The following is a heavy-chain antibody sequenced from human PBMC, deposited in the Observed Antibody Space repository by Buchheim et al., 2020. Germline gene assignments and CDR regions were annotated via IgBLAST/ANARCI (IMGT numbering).Heavy chain of an antibody. D-gene: IGHD3-10*01. CDR3: ARGGGSGSSPPPYYYYGMDV. Sequence: QLQLQESGSGLVKPSQTLSLTCAVSGGSISSGGYSWSWIRQPPGKGLEWIGYIYHSGSTYYNPPLKSRVTISVDRSKNQFSLKLSSVTAADTAVYYCARGGGSGSSPPPYYYYGMDVWGQGTT. V-gene: IGHV4-30-2*01. CDR1: GGSISSGGYS. J-gene: IGHJ6*02. CDR2: IYHSGST.